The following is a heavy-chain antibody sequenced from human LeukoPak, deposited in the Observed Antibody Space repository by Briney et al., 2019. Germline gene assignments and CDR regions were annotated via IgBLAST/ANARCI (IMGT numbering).Heavy chain of an antibody. CDR1: GFTFSSYG. Sequence: GGSLRLSCAASGFTFSSYGMHWVRQAPGKGLEWVAVIWYDGSNKYYADSVKGRFTISRDNSKNTLYLQMNSLRAEDTAVYYCARFYGGNSGMLPRATFDIWGQGTMVTVPS. D-gene: IGHD4-23*01. CDR2: IWYDGSNK. V-gene: IGHV3-33*01. CDR3: ARFYGGNSGMLPRATFDI. J-gene: IGHJ3*02.